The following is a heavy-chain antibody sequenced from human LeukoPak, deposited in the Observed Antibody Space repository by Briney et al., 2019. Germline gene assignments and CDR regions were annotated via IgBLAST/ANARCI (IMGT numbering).Heavy chain of an antibody. CDR2: INHSGST. J-gene: IGHJ6*03. CDR1: GGSISSFY. V-gene: IGHV4-34*01. D-gene: IGHD6-6*01. CDR3: ARRPARIAARQYYYYMDV. Sequence: QPSETLSLTCTVSGGSISSFYWSWIRQPPGKGLEWIGEINHSGSTNYNPSLKSRVTISVDTSKNQFSLKLSSVTAADTAVYYCARRPARIAARQYYYYMDVWGKGTTVTVSS.